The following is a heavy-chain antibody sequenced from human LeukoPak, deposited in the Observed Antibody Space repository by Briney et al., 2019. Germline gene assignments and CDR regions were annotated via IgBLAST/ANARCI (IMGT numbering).Heavy chain of an antibody. V-gene: IGHV1-46*01. CDR2: INPSGGST. CDR3: ARSEYYDYVWGTPEGYFDY. CDR1: GYTFTSYY. J-gene: IGHJ4*02. D-gene: IGHD3-16*01. Sequence: ASVKVSCKASGYTFTSYYMHWVRQAPGQGLEWMGIINPSGGSTSYAQKFQGRVTMTRDMYTSTVYMELSSLRSEDTAVYYCARSEYYDYVWGTPEGYFDYWGQGTLVTVSS.